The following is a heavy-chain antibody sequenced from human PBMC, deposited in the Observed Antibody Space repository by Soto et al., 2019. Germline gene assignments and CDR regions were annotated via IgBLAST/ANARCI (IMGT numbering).Heavy chain of an antibody. CDR1: RFTFSNYW. V-gene: IGHV3-7*01. CDR2: IKQDGSER. J-gene: IGHJ4*02. CDR3: AIDDLDY. Sequence: EVQLVESGGGLVQPGGSLRLSCAASRFTFSNYWMSWVRQAPGKGLEWVANIKQDGSERYYVDSVRGRFTISRDNAKKSLFLQMNSLRAEDTPVYYCAIDDLDYWGQGILVTVSS.